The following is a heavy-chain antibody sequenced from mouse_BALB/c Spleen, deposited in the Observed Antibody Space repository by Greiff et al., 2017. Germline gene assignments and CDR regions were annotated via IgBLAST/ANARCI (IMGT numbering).Heavy chain of an antibody. Sequence: EVKLVESGGGLVKPGGSLKLSCAASGFTFSSYAMSWVRQTPEKRLEWVASISSGGSTYYPDSVKGRFTISRDNARNILYLQMSSLRSEDTAMYYCASLRPHWYFDVWGAGTTVTVS. CDR3: ASLRPHWYFDV. J-gene: IGHJ1*01. CDR1: GFTFSSYA. CDR2: ISSGGST. V-gene: IGHV5-6-5*01.